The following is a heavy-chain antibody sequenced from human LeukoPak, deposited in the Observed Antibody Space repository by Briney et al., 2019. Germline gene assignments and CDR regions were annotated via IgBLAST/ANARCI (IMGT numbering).Heavy chain of an antibody. V-gene: IGHV3-66*01. D-gene: IGHD3/OR15-3a*01. CDR1: GFTDSRTY. CDR3: ARDPSGTGTGFDI. CDR2: IYEGGDI. Sequence: PGGSLRLSCAALGFTDSRTYIRWVRQAPGKGLEWVSVIYEGGDIYYADSVRGRFAISRDSSKNTVYLQMNGLRAEDTAVYYCARDPSGTGTGFDIWGQGTMVTVSS. J-gene: IGHJ3*02.